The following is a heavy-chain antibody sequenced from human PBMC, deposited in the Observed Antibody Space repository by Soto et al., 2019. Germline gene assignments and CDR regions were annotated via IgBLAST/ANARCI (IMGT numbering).Heavy chain of an antibody. CDR1: GYSFTSYW. J-gene: IGHJ6*02. CDR3: ARHWKGYYDSSGYHYYGMDV. D-gene: IGHD3-22*01. CDR2: IYPGDSDT. Sequence: GESLKISCKGSGYSFTSYWTGWVRQMPGKGLEWMGIIYPGDSDTRYSPSFQGQVTISADKSISTAYLQWSSLKASDTAMYYCARHWKGYYDSSGYHYYGMDVWGQGTTVTVSS. V-gene: IGHV5-51*01.